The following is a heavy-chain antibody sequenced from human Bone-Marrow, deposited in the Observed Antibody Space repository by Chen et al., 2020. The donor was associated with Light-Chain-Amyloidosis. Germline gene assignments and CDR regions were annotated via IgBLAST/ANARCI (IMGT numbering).Heavy chain of an antibody. CDR3: ARGPSRITIFGVVITRGYFDY. CDR2: INHSGST. J-gene: IGHJ4*02. Sequence: QVQLQQWGAGLLKPSETLSLTCAVYGRSFSGYYWSWIRQPPGKGLEWIGEINHSGSTNYNPSLKSRVTISVDTSKNQFSLKLSSVTAADTAVYYCARGPSRITIFGVVITRGYFDYWGQGTLVTVSS. V-gene: IGHV4-34*01. CDR1: GRSFSGYY. D-gene: IGHD3-3*01.